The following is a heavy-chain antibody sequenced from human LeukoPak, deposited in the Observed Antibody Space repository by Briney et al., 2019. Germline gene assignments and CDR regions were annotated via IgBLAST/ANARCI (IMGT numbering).Heavy chain of an antibody. CDR2: INPNSGGT. CDR1: GYTFTGYY. CDR3: ARVRFGGTYYYDSSGYYEDY. Sequence: ASVKVSCKASGYTFTGYYMHWVRQAPGRGLEWMGWINPNSGGTNYAQKLQGRVTMTTDTTTSTAYMELRSLRSDDTAVYYCARVRFGGTYYYDSSGYYEDYGGQGTLVTVSS. D-gene: IGHD3-22*01. J-gene: IGHJ4*02. V-gene: IGHV1-2*02.